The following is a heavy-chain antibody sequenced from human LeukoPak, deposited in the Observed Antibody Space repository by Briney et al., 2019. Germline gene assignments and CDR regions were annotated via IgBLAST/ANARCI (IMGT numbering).Heavy chain of an antibody. CDR1: GFTFSSYE. V-gene: IGHV3-48*03. CDR3: APLPTGIGDY. CDR2: ISSSGSTI. J-gene: IGHJ4*02. Sequence: GGSLRLSCAASGFTFSSYEMNWVRQAPGKGLEWVSYISSSGSTIYYADSVKGRFTISRDNAKNSLCLQMDSLRAEDTAVYYCAPLPTGIGDYWGQGTLLTVSS. D-gene: IGHD6-13*01.